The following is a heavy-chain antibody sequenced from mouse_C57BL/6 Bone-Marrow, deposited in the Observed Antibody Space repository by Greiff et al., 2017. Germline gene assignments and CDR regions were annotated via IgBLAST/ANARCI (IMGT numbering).Heavy chain of an antibody. V-gene: IGHV1-22*01. J-gene: IGHJ2*01. D-gene: IGHD2-2*01. Sequence: VQLQQSGPELVKPGASVTMSCKASGYTFTDYNMHWVKQSHGKSLEWIGYINPNNGGTSYNQKFKGKATLTVNKSSSTAYMELRSLTSEDSAVXYGASPYGYDREVYCDYWGQGTTLTVSS. CDR2: INPNNGGT. CDR1: GYTFTDYN. CDR3: ASPYGYDREVYCDY.